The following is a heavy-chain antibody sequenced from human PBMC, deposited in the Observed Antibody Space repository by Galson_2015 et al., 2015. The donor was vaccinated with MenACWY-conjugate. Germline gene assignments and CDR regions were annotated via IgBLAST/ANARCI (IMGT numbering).Heavy chain of an antibody. CDR3: ARGEGV. D-gene: IGHD3-16*01. J-gene: IGHJ4*02. Sequence: TLSLTCAVSGGSISSGDYSWNWIRQPPEKGLEWIGHIYHNGNTNYNPSLQSRVTISVDRSKNQFSLKLSSVTAADTAVYYCARGEGVWGRGTLVTVSS. CDR1: GGSISSGDYS. CDR2: IYHNGNT. V-gene: IGHV4-30-2*01.